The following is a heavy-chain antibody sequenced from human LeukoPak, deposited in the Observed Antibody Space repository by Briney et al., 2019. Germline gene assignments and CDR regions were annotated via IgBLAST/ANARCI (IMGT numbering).Heavy chain of an antibody. Sequence: SETLSLTCTVSGGSISSYYWSWIRQPAGKGLEWIGRIYTSGSTNYNPSLKSRVTMSVDTSKNHFSLKLNSVTTADTAVYYCTRGAGWLIDYWGQGILVTVSS. CDR2: IYTSGST. V-gene: IGHV4-4*07. CDR3: TRGAGWLIDY. J-gene: IGHJ4*02. D-gene: IGHD3-16*01. CDR1: GGSISSYY.